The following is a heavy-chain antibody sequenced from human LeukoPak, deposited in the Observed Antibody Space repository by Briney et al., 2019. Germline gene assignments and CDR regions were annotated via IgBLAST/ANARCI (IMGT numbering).Heavy chain of an antibody. J-gene: IGHJ4*02. D-gene: IGHD4-23*01. CDR1: GFPFTTYA. Sequence: GGSLVLSCAASGFPFTTYAMSWVRRAPGKGLEWVSAFDSTGSRTYYAASGQGRFNISRDTSKNTLYLQMNSLRAEDTAIYYCAKHRGYGGSSDFFGDYWGRGTLVTVSS. CDR2: FDSTGSRT. CDR3: AKHRGYGGSSDFFGDY. V-gene: IGHV3-23*05.